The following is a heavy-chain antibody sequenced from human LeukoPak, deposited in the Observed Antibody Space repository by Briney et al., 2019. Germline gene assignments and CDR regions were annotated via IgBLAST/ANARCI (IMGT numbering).Heavy chain of an antibody. D-gene: IGHD3-22*01. CDR2: ISGSGGST. Sequence: GGSLRLSCAASGFTFSSYAMSWVRQAPGKGLEWVSAISGSGGSTYYADSVKGRLTISRDNSKNTLYLQMNSLRAEDTAVYYCAKGIVTYYYDSSGYYYGLDYWGQGTLVTVSS. J-gene: IGHJ4*02. V-gene: IGHV3-23*01. CDR3: AKGIVTYYYDSSGYYYGLDY. CDR1: GFTFSSYA.